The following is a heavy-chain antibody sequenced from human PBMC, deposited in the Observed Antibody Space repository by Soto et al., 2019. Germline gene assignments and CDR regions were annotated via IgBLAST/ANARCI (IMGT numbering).Heavy chain of an antibody. D-gene: IGHD1-1*01. CDR3: AKDTTLLGTPFDY. CDR2: ISGSGGST. Sequence: GGSLRLSCAASGFTFSSYAMSWVRQAPGKGLEWVSAISGSGGSTYYADSVKGRFTISRANSKNTLYLQMNSLRAEDTAVYYCAKDTTLLGTPFDYWGQGTLITVSS. J-gene: IGHJ4*02. CDR1: GFTFSSYA. V-gene: IGHV3-23*01.